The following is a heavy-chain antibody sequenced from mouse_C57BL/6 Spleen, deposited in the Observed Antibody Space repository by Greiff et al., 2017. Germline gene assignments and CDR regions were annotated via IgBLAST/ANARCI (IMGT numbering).Heavy chain of an antibody. CDR3: ARDNWYVDY. CDR2: VSSGSSTI. CDR1: GFTFSDYG. V-gene: IGHV5-17*01. D-gene: IGHD4-1*01. Sequence: EVKLMESGGGLVKPGGSLKLSCAASGFTFSDYGMHWVRQAPEKGLEWVAYVSSGSSTIYYADTVKGRFTISRDNAKNTLFLQMTSLRSEDTAMYYCARDNWYVDYWGQGTTLTVSS. J-gene: IGHJ2*01.